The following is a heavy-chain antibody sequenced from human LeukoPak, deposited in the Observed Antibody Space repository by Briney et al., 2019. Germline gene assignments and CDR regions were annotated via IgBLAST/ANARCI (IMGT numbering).Heavy chain of an antibody. CDR2: MNPHSGNT. CDR1: GYTFTTYD. CDR3: TRAPVPGNY. V-gene: IGHV1-8*01. D-gene: IGHD3-10*01. Sequence: ASVKVSCKASGYTFTTYDINWVRQASGQGLEWMGWMNPHSGNTGYAQKFQGRVTMTRDTSINTAYMELSSLTSDDTAVYYCTRAPVPGNYWGQGTPVTVSS. J-gene: IGHJ4*02.